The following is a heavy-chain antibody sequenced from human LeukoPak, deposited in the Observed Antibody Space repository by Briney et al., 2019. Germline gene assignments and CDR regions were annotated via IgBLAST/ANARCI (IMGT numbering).Heavy chain of an antibody. CDR2: LLPIFGTP. J-gene: IGHJ4*02. CDR3: AKNEYYYDR. CDR1: GYTFTSYD. Sequence: SVKVSCKASGYTFTSYDINWVRQATGQGLEWMGGLLPIFGTPNYAQKFQGRVTITADESTSTVYMELSSLRTEDTAMYYCAKNEYYYDRWGQGTLVTVSS. V-gene: IGHV1-69*13. D-gene: IGHD3-22*01.